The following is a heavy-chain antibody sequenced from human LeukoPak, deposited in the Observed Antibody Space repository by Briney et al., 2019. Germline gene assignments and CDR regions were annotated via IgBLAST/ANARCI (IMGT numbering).Heavy chain of an antibody. Sequence: GASVKVSCKASGYTFTSYYMHWVRQAPGQGLEWMGIINPSGGSTSYAQKFQGRVTMTRDTSTSTVYMELSSLRSEDTAVYYYARDNAGIAVAGTTGFYGYWGQGTLVTVSS. CDR3: ARDNAGIAVAGTTGFYGY. V-gene: IGHV1-46*01. D-gene: IGHD6-19*01. J-gene: IGHJ4*02. CDR2: INPSGGST. CDR1: GYTFTSYY.